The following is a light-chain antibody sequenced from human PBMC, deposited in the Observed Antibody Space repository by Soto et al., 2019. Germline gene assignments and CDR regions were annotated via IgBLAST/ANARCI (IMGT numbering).Light chain of an antibody. V-gene: IGKV3-20*01. CDR1: QSVSSNY. J-gene: IGKJ4*01. CDR2: GAS. Sequence: VLTQSPGTLSLSPGERATLSCRASQSVSSNYLAWYQQKPGQAPRLLIFGASSRATGIPNRFSGSGSGRDCPRTISSLEREDFAVYYCQHYDSSPGTCXGGTKVDIK. CDR3: QHYDSSPGT.